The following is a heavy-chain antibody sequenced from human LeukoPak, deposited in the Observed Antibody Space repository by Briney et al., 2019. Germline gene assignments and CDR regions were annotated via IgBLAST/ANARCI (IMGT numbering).Heavy chain of an antibody. CDR2: ISYVGSNK. CDR1: GFTFSSYA. J-gene: IGHJ5*02. V-gene: IGHV3-30-3*01. CDR3: ARAPSYSISNWFDP. D-gene: IGHD2-21*01. Sequence: GGSLRLSCAASGFTFSSYAMHWVRRAPGKGLEWVAVISYVGSNKYYADSVKGRFTISRDNSKNTLYLQMNILRAEDTAVYYCARAPSYSISNWFDPWGQGTLVTVSS.